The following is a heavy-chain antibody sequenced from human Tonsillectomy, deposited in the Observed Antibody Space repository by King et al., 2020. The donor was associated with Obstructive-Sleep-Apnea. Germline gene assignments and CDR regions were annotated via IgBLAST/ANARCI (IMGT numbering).Heavy chain of an antibody. CDR3: AKGPAQQLVPNYFDY. CDR1: GITFSSYA. D-gene: IGHD6-13*01. V-gene: IGHV3-23*04. J-gene: IGHJ4*02. Sequence: VQLVESGGGLVQPGRSLRLSCAASGITFSSYAMTWVRQAPGKGLEWVSVIGGSGASTYYADSVKGRSTISSDNSKNTLYLQMNSLRAEDTAVYYCAKGPAQQLVPNYFDYWGQGTLVTVSS. CDR2: IGGSGAST.